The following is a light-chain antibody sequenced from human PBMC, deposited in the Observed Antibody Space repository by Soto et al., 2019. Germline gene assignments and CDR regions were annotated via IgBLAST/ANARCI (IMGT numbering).Light chain of an antibody. Sequence: DIRMTQSPSTLSASVGDRVTITCRASQSISGWLAWYQQKPGRAPKLLIYKTSTLDSGVPSRFSGSGSGTDYTLTIRSLQPDDSATYHCQQYDSFSLTFGGGTKVEIK. CDR2: KTS. V-gene: IGKV1-5*03. J-gene: IGKJ4*01. CDR3: QQYDSFSLT. CDR1: QSISGW.